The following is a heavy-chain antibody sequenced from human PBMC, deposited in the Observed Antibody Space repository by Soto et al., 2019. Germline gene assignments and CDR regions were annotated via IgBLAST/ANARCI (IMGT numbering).Heavy chain of an antibody. CDR3: ARWISWGYSDWFGT. CDR2: INVDNGDT. D-gene: IGHD3-16*01. V-gene: IGHV1-18*04. Sequence: QVQLVQSGAEVKKPGASVKVSCKASGYNFMRYGFTWVRQAPGQGLEWMGWINVDNGDTKYPQKIQGRVTMTTDTSTSRVDMALRSLTSDYTAVYYCARWISWGYSDWFGTWGHGTLVTVSS. CDR1: GYNFMRYG. J-gene: IGHJ5*01.